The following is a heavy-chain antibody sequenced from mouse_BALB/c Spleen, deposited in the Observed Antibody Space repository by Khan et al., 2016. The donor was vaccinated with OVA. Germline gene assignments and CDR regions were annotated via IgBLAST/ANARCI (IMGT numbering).Heavy chain of an antibody. Sequence: QMQLEESGPGLVAPSQSLSITCTVSGFSLTGYGVNWVRQPPGKGLEWLGMIWGDGSTDYNSALKSRLSISKDNSKSQVFLKMNRLQTDDAARYYCARANYGNYREAMDYWGQGTSVTVSS. CDR2: IWGDGST. J-gene: IGHJ4*01. V-gene: IGHV2-6-7*01. D-gene: IGHD2-1*01. CDR1: GFSLTGYG. CDR3: ARANYGNYREAMDY.